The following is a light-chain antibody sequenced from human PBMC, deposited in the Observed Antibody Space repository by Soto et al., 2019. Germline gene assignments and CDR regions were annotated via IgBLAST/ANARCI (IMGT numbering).Light chain of an antibody. V-gene: IGLV2-8*01. Sequence: QSALTQPPSASGSPGQSVTISCTGTSSDVGGYNSVSWYQQHPGKAPKLMTYEVNKRPSGVPDRFSGSKSGNTASLTVSGLQADDEAYYYCSSYAGINNLVFGGGTKLTVL. CDR3: SSYAGINNLV. J-gene: IGLJ3*02. CDR2: EVN. CDR1: SSDVGGYNS.